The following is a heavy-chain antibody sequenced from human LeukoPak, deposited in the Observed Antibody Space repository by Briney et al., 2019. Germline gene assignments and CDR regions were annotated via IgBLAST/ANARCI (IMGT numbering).Heavy chain of an antibody. Sequence: PGGSLRLSCAASGFTFSSYAMSWVRQAPGQGLDWVSAISGSGGSTYYADSVKGRFTISRDNAKNSLYLQMNSLRAEDTAVYYCARAGFTFSDYFSSLFDYWGQGTLVTVSS. CDR2: ISGSGGST. J-gene: IGHJ4*02. V-gene: IGHV3-23*01. CDR1: GFTFSSYA. CDR3: ARAGFTFSDYFSSLFDY. D-gene: IGHD3-10*01.